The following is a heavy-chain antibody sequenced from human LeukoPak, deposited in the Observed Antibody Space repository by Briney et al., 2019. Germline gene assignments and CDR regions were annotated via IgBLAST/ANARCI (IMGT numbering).Heavy chain of an antibody. V-gene: IGHV4-59*08. CDR1: GVSISSYY. J-gene: IGHJ6*03. CDR2: IYYSGST. Sequence: PSETLSLTCTVSGVSISSYYWSWLRQPPGKGLEWMGYIYYSGSTNYNPSLKSRVTISLDTSKNQFSLKLISVTAADTDVYYCARRYDSSLYYYYYMDVWGKGTTVTVSS. D-gene: IGHD3-22*01. CDR3: ARRYDSSLYYYYYMDV.